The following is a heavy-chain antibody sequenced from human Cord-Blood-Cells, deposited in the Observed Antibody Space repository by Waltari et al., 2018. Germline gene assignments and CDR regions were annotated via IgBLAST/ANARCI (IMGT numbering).Heavy chain of an antibody. V-gene: IGHV3-21*01. J-gene: IGHJ4*02. Sequence: EVQLVESGGGLVKPGGSLRLSCAASGFTFSSNSTNWVRQAPGKGLEWVSSISSSSSYIYYADSVKGRFTISRDNAKNSLYLQMNSLRAEDTAVYYCARAPQVNYYFDYWGQGTLVTVSS. CDR2: ISSSSSYI. D-gene: IGHD1-20*01. CDR3: ARAPQVNYYFDY. CDR1: GFTFSSNS.